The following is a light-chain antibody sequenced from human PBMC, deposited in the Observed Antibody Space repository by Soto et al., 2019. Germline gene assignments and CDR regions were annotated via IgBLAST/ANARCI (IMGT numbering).Light chain of an antibody. Sequence: QSVLTQPASVSGSPGQSIAISCTGTRSDVGAYNYVSWYQQHPGKAPKLMISEVTNRPSGVSDRFSGSKSGNTASLTISGLQAEDEADYYCSSFTSRFTFVFGTGTKLNVL. CDR2: EVT. V-gene: IGLV2-14*01. CDR1: RSDVGAYNY. CDR3: SSFTSRFTFV. J-gene: IGLJ1*01.